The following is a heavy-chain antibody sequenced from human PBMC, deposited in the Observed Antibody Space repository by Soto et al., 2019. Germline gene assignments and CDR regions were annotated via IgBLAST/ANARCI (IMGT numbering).Heavy chain of an antibody. CDR3: TRGNYGDYGY. Sequence: QVQLVQSGAEVKKPGSSVKVSCKASGGTFSNYGISWVRQAPGQGLEWMGGIIPVFGSANYAQKFQGRVTITADASTSTAYMELSSLRSEDTAVYYCTRGNYGDYGYWGQGTLVTISS. D-gene: IGHD4-17*01. V-gene: IGHV1-69*01. CDR2: IIPVFGSA. J-gene: IGHJ4*02. CDR1: GGTFSNYG.